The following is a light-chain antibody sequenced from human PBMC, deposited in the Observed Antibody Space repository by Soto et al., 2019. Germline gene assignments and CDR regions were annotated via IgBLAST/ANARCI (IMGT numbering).Light chain of an antibody. CDR1: QSVSSY. V-gene: IGKV3-15*01. J-gene: IGKJ1*01. Sequence: EIVLTQSPGTLSLSPGERDTLSCRASQSVSSYLAWYQQKSGQAPSLLIYGAFTRATGIPARFSGTGSGTEFTLTISSLQSEDFALYYCQQYNDWPLTFGQGTKVDIK. CDR3: QQYNDWPLT. CDR2: GAF.